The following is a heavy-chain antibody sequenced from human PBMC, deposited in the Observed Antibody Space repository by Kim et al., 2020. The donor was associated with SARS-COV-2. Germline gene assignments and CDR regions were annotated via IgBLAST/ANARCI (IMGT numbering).Heavy chain of an antibody. CDR2: ISAYNGNT. J-gene: IGHJ4*02. CDR1: GYTFTSYG. V-gene: IGHV1-18*01. D-gene: IGHD3-3*01. Sequence: ASVKVSCKASGYTFTSYGISWVRQAPGQGLEWMGWISAYNGNTNYAQKLQGRVTMTTDTSTSTAYMELRSLRSDDTAVYYCARVNLVGDFWSGYQQENYFDYWGQGTLVTVSS. CDR3: ARVNLVGDFWSGYQQENYFDY.